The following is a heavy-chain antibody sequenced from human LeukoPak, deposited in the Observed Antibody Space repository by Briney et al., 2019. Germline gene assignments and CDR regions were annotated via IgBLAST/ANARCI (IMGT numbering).Heavy chain of an antibody. CDR1: GFTFSSYW. CDR2: IKQDGSEK. Sequence: GGSLRLSCAASGFTFSSYWMSWVRQVPGKGLEWVANIKQDGSEKYYVDSVKGRFTISRDNSKNTLYLQMNSLRAEDTAVYYCAKGLGSSGWYGYWGQGTLVTVSS. J-gene: IGHJ4*02. D-gene: IGHD6-19*01. V-gene: IGHV3-7*03. CDR3: AKGLGSSGWYGY.